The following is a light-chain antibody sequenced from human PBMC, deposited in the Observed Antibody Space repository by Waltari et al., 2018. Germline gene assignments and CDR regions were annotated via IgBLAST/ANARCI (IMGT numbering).Light chain of an antibody. CDR2: GAS. V-gene: IGKV3-15*01. J-gene: IGKJ4*01. CDR1: QRVHTH. CDR3: QQYEDWPRT. Sequence: EIVMTQSPVTLSVSPGDTATLSCRASQRVHTHVAWYQEKPGRAPRIRIYGASARVSGVPARFSASGSETEFTLTINSLQSDDFAVYYCQQYEDWPRTFGGGTKVEI.